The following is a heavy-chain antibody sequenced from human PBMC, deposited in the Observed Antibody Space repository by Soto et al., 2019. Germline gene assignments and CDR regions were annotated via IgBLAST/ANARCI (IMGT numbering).Heavy chain of an antibody. D-gene: IGHD3-3*01. J-gene: IGHJ5*02. V-gene: IGHV6-1*01. Sequence: PSQTLSLPCAISGDSVSSNSAAWNWIRQSPSRGLEWLGRTYYRSKWYNDYAVSVKSRITINPDTSKNQFSLQLNSVTPEDTAVYYCARETPTSTIFGVVDKNPNWFDPWGQGTLVTVSS. CDR2: TYYRSKWYN. CDR3: ARETPTSTIFGVVDKNPNWFDP. CDR1: GDSVSSNSAA.